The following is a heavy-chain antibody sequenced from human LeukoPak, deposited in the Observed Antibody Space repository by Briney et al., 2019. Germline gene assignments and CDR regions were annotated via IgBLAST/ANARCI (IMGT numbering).Heavy chain of an antibody. CDR2: INHSGST. CDR1: GGSFSGYY. CDR3: AREGSDSSGSFFDY. V-gene: IGHV4-34*01. J-gene: IGHJ4*02. D-gene: IGHD3-22*01. Sequence: SETLSLTCAVYGGSFSGYYWSWIRQPPGKGLEWIGEINHSGSTNYNPSLKSRVTISVDTSKNQFSLKLSSVTAADTAVYYCAREGSDSSGSFFDYWGQGTLVTVSS.